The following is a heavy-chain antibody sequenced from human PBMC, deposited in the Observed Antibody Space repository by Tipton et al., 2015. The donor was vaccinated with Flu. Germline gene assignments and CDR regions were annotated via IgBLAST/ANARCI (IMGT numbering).Heavy chain of an antibody. V-gene: IGHV4-38-2*01. Sequence: TLSLTCAVSGDYISSDYFWDWIRQPPGKGLEWIATIHRSGSTKYNPSLKSRVTISVDTSKNQISLEMRSVTAADMAVYYCARRDFSNYVSDPKNWYDRWGQGTLVTVSS. CDR2: IHRSGST. CDR1: GDYISSDYF. CDR3: ARRDFSNYVSDPKNWYDR. J-gene: IGHJ5*02. D-gene: IGHD4-11*01.